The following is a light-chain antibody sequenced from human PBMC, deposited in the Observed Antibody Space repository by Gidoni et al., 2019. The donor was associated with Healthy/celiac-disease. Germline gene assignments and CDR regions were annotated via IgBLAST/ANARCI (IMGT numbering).Light chain of an antibody. CDR3: CSYAGSSTYV. CDR1: SSDVGSSNL. Sequence: SALTQPASVSGSPGQSITISCTGTSSDVGSSNLVSWYQQHPGKAPKLMIYEVSKRPSGVSNRVSGSKSGNTASLTISGLQAEDEADYYCCSYAGSSTYVFGTGTKVTVL. V-gene: IGLV2-23*02. CDR2: EVS. J-gene: IGLJ1*01.